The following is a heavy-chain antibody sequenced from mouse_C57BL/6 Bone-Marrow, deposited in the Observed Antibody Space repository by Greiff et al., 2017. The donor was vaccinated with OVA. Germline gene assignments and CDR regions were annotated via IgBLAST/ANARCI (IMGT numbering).Heavy chain of an antibody. D-gene: IGHD1-1*01. CDR1: GYTFTSYW. V-gene: IGHV1-55*01. J-gene: IGHJ3*01. CDR3: ARRGHYYGSSPYSAY. Sequence: QVQLKQPGAELVKPGASVKMSCKASGYTFTSYWITWVKQRPGQGLEGIGDIYPGSGSTNYNEKFKSKATLTVDTSSSTAYMQLSSLTSEDSAVYYCARRGHYYGSSPYSAYWGQGTLVTVSA. CDR2: IYPGSGST.